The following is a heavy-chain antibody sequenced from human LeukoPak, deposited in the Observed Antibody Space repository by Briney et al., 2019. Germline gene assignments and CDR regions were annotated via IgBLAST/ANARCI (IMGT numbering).Heavy chain of an antibody. D-gene: IGHD6-19*01. V-gene: IGHV3-23*01. CDR3: AKDAKGTSGWYYFDF. CDR2: ITDTGDRT. J-gene: IGHJ4*02. CDR1: GFDFSYYG. Sequence: GGSLRLSCTASGFDFSYYGMGWVRQAPGKGLEWVSAITDTGDRTYFADSMKGRFTISRDNSKNMLYLQMSSLRADDTAVYYCAKDAKGTSGWYYFDFWGQGALVTVSS.